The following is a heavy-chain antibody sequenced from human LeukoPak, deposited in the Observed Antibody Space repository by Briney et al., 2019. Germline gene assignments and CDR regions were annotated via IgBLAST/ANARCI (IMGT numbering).Heavy chain of an antibody. CDR3: AKAGRIVVVATYDY. D-gene: IGHD2-15*01. V-gene: IGHV3-23*01. CDR2: ISGSGGST. J-gene: IGHJ4*02. CDR1: GFTFSSYA. Sequence: HTGGSLRLSCAASGFTFSSYAMSWVRQAPGKGLEWVSAISGSGGSTYYADSVKGRFTISRDNSKNTLYLQMNSLRAEDTAVYYCAKAGRIVVVATYDYWGQGTLVTVSS.